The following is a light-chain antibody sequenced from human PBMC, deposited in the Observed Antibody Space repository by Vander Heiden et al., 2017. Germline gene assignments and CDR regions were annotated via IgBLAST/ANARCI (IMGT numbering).Light chain of an antibody. Sequence: ELVLTQSAAPLSLSPEEAATLSGRARQSVSSYLAWYQQKPGQAPRLLIYDASNRATGIPARFSGSGSGTDFTLTISSLEPEDFAVYYCQQCSNSPPYTFGQGTKLEIK. J-gene: IGKJ2*01. V-gene: IGKV3-11*01. CDR1: QSVSSY. CDR3: QQCSNSPPYT. CDR2: DAS.